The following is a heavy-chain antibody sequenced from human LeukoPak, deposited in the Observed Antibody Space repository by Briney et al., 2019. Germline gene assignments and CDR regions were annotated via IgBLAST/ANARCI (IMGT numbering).Heavy chain of an antibody. D-gene: IGHD5-18*01. V-gene: IGHV3-66*01. CDR2: IYDGGST. CDR1: GFTVSSNY. CDR3: ARGYSYGYIRY. Sequence: GGSLRLSCAASGFTVSSNYMNWVRQAPGKGLEWVSVIYDGGSTDYADSVKGRFSISRDNSKNMLYLQMNSLRAEDTAVYYCARGYSYGYIRYWGQGTLVTVSS. J-gene: IGHJ4*02.